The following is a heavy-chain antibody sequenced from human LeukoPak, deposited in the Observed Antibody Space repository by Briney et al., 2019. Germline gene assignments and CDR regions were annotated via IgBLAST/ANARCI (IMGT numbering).Heavy chain of an antibody. CDR2: IRYDGSNK. D-gene: IGHD3-16*01. J-gene: IGHJ4*02. CDR1: GFTFSSYG. Sequence: GGSLRLSCAASGFTFSSYGMHWVRQAPGKGLEWVAFIRYDGSNKYYADSVKGRFTISRDNSKNTLYLQMNSLRAEDTAVYYCAKDYGDYVWGIFFDYWGQGTLVTVSS. V-gene: IGHV3-30*02. CDR3: AKDYGDYVWGIFFDY.